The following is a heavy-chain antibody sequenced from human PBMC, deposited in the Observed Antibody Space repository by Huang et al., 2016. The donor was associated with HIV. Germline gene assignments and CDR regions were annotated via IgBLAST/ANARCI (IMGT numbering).Heavy chain of an antibody. V-gene: IGHV3-7*01. J-gene: IGHJ6*02. CDR2: IKQDGSEK. Sequence: EVQLVESGGGLVQPGGSLRLSCVASGFTFSNYWMTWVRQGPGKGREWVGNIKQDGSEKSHGDSVKGRFAISRDNAKNSLYLQMNNLTDADTAVYYCARGDVTGWFRDDYYGRDVWGQGTKVTVSS. CDR1: GFTFSNYW. CDR3: ARGDVTGWFRDDYYGRDV. D-gene: IGHD6-19*01.